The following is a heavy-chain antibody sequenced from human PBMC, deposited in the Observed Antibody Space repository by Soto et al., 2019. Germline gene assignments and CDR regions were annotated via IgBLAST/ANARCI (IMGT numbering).Heavy chain of an antibody. J-gene: IGHJ3*02. D-gene: IGHD4-17*01. V-gene: IGHV3-48*02. CDR3: TRDRLRGDFREAFDI. CDR1: GFTLSRYS. Sequence: EAQLVEAGGGLVQPGGSLRLSCAASGFTLSRYSMSWVRQAPGKGLEYIAYIDTGSVSTYYADSVEGRFAVFRENARNTLELQLNSLRDEDTALYFCTRDRLRGDFREAFDICGQGTLVTVSS. CDR2: IDTGSVST.